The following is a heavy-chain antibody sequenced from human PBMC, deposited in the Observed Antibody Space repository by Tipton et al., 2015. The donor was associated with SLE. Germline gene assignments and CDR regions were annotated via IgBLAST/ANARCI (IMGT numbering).Heavy chain of an antibody. D-gene: IGHD1-1*01. V-gene: IGHV3-7*01. CDR2: IKEDGSEK. J-gene: IGHJ4*02. CDR1: AFRFSSYW. Sequence: SLRLSCAASAFRFSSYWMNWVRQGPGKGLEWVTSIKEDGSEKYYVDSVKGRFTISRDNAKNSLYLQMNSLRAEDPAVYYCASRTWSGSGYWGQGTLVTVS. CDR3: ASRTWSGSGY.